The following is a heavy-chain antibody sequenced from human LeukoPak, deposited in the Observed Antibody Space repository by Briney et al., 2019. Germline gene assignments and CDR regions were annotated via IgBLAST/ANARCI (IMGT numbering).Heavy chain of an antibody. CDR1: GGSFSGYY. J-gene: IGHJ4*02. CDR2: INHSGST. Sequence: SETLSLTCAVYGGSFSGYYWSWIRQPPGKGLEWIGEINHSGSTNYNPSLKSRVTISVDTSKNQFSLKLSSVTAADTAVYYCARDARDRYGSYAFGYWGQGTLVTVSS. V-gene: IGHV4-34*01. D-gene: IGHD5-12*01. CDR3: ARDARDRYGSYAFGY.